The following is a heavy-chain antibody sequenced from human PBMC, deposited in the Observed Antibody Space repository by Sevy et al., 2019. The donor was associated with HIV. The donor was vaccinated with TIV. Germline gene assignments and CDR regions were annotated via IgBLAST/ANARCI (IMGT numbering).Heavy chain of an antibody. V-gene: IGHV4-59*01. CDR2: IHYSGRT. Sequence: SETLSLTCTVSGGSITTYYWSWIRLPPGKGLEWIGYIHYSGRTNYNPSLKSRLTISVDTSKNQFSLKLTSVTAADTAVYYCAREATGAFDYWGQGTLVTVSS. J-gene: IGHJ4*02. D-gene: IGHD5-12*01. CDR1: GGSITTYY. CDR3: AREATGAFDY.